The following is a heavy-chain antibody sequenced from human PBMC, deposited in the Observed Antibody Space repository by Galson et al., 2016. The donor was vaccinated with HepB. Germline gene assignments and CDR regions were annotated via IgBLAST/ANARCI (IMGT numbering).Heavy chain of an antibody. Sequence: SVKVSCKASGFTFTSSAMQWVRQARGQRLEWIGWIVVGSGNTNYAQKFQERVTITRDISTSTAYMEVRSLGSEDTAVYYCAADRRLRNYWYFDLWGRGTLVTVSS. CDR2: IVVGSGNT. V-gene: IGHV1-58*02. J-gene: IGHJ2*01. CDR1: GFTFTSSA. CDR3: AADRRLRNYWYFDL. D-gene: IGHD4-17*01.